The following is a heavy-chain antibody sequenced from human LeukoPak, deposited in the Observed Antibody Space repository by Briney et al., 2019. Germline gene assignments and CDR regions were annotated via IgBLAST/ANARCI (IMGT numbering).Heavy chain of an antibody. V-gene: IGHV4-59*01. CDR2: IYYNGNT. J-gene: IGHJ4*02. Sequence: AGTLSLTCTVSGGSISPYYWSWIRQPPGKGLEWIGFIYYNGNTNYNPSLKSRVTISVDTPKNQFSLKLSSVTAADTAVYYCVRSNYFDYWGQGTLVTV. CDR1: GGSISPYY. CDR3: VRSNYFDY.